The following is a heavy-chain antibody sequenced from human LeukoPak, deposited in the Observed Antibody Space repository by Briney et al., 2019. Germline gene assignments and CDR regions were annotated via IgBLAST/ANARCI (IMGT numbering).Heavy chain of an antibody. CDR1: GLTVSSNF. CDR3: VRGPPTPGFFHFFF. V-gene: IGHV3-66*01. Sequence: GGSLRLSCAVSGLTVSSNFISWVRQAPGKGLEWVSVIYSGGRTYHAGSVKGRFTVSRDNSKNTVDLQMSSLRVDDSAIYYCVRGPPTPGFFHFFFWGQGTLATVSS. J-gene: IGHJ4*02. D-gene: IGHD2-15*01. CDR2: IYSGGRT.